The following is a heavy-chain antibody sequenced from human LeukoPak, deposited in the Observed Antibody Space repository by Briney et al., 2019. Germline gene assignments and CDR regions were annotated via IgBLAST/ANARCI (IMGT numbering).Heavy chain of an antibody. CDR2: IYTIGST. Sequence: SQTLSLTCTVSGGSISSGSYYWSWIRQPAGKGLEWIGRIYTIGSTNYNPSLKSRVTISVDTSKNQYSLRLSSVTAADTAVYYCARDAEYSGYDQTGYYYYYMDVWGKGTTVTVSS. CDR1: GGSISSGSYY. CDR3: ARDAEYSGYDQTGYYYYYMDV. V-gene: IGHV4-61*02. D-gene: IGHD5-12*01. J-gene: IGHJ6*03.